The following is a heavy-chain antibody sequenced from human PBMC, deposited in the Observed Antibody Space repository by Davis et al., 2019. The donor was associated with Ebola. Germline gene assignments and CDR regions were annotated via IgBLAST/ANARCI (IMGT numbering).Heavy chain of an antibody. J-gene: IGHJ6*02. CDR2: ISGSGGST. V-gene: IGHV3-23*01. D-gene: IGHD2-2*01. CDR1: GFTSSSYA. CDR3: ARFRWDCSSTSCYWYYYYGMDV. Sequence: GGSLRLSCAASGFTSSSYAMSWVLQAPGKGLEWVSAISGSGGSTYYADSVKGRFTISRDNSKNTLYLQMNSLRAEDTAVYYCARFRWDCSSTSCYWYYYYGMDVWGQGTTVTVSS.